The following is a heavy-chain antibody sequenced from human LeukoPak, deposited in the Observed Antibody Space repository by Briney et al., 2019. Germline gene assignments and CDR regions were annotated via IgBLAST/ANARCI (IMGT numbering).Heavy chain of an antibody. J-gene: IGHJ4*02. CDR3: ARGARTVVTPLDY. CDR1: GGSISSGDYY. D-gene: IGHD4-23*01. Sequence: PSETLSLTCTVSGGSISSGDYYWSWIRQPPGKGPEWIGYIYNSGSTYHSPSLKSRFTISLDTTKNQFSLKLSSVTAADTAVYYCARGARTVVTPLDYWGQGTLVTVSS. CDR2: IYNSGST. V-gene: IGHV4-30-4*01.